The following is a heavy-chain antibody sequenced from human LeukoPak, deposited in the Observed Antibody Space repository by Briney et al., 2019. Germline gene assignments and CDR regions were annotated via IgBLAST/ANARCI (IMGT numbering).Heavy chain of an antibody. CDR3: AKSNGYGLVDI. V-gene: IGHV4-38-2*02. CDR2: VHETGYA. CDR1: GSSFRSGHY. J-gene: IGHJ3*02. Sequence: PSETLSLTCSVSGSSFRSGHYWGWIRQSSGEGLEWIGNVHETGYANYNPSLRSRVTISVDPSKSQFSLRLTSVTAADTAVYYCAKSNGYGLVDIWGQGTMATVSS. D-gene: IGHD3-10*01.